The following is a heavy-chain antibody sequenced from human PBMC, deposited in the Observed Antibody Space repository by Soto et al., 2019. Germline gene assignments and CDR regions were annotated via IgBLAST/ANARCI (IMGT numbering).Heavy chain of an antibody. CDR1: WGSFVGYG. D-gene: IGHD3-9*01. J-gene: IGHJ4*02. CDR2: INHSWST. V-gene: IGHV4-34*01. Sequence: PSETLSLTWSVEWGSFVGYGGSWIRKPPGKGLEWIGKINHSWSTNYNPSLKSRVTISVDKSKNQFSLKLMSLSAADTAVYFCGRLEGLGTIPYYFDYWLQGALVPVIS. CDR3: GRLEGLGTIPYYFDY.